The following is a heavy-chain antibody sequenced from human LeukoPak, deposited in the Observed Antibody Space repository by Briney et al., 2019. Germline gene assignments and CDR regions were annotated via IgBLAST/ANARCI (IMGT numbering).Heavy chain of an antibody. Sequence: GGSLRLSCAASGFTFSSYSMNWVRQAPGKGREWVSSISSSSSYIYYADSVKGRFTISRDNAKNSLYLQMNSLRAEDTAVYYCASLCPPNIVVVPAAIPEDGSDWFDPWGQGTLVTVSS. CDR1: GFTFSSYS. J-gene: IGHJ5*02. V-gene: IGHV3-21*01. CDR2: ISSSSSYI. D-gene: IGHD2-2*02. CDR3: ASLCPPNIVVVPAAIPEDGSDWFDP.